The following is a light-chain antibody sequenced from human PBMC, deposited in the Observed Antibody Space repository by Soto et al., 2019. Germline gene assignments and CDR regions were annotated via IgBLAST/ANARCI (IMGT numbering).Light chain of an antibody. CDR1: GSNIGSNS. J-gene: IGLJ2*01. V-gene: IGLV1-51*01. CDR2: DND. CDR3: GTWESYLSVGV. Sequence: QSVLTQPPSVSAALGQTVTISCSGRGSNIGSNSVSWYQQVPGTAPKLLLYDNDKRPSGIPDRFFGSKSGTSATLGIAGLQTADEADYYCGTWESYLSVGVFGGGTKLTVL.